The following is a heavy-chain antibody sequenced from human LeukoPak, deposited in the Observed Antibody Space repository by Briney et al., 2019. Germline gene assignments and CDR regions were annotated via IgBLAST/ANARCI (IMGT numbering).Heavy chain of an antibody. J-gene: IGHJ4*02. CDR1: RFTFSSYT. D-gene: IGHD4-17*01. Sequence: PGGSLRLSCSASRFTFSSYTMNWVRQAPRKGLEWVSSIDPSSTYIYYADSVKGRFTISRDNAQNSLYLQMNSLRAEDTAVYYCTRGSYGDYEYWGQGTLVTVSS. CDR2: IDPSSTYI. V-gene: IGHV3-21*01. CDR3: TRGSYGDYEY.